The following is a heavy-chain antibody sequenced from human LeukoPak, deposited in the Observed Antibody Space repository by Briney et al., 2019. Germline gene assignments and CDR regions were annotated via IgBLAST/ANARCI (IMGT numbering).Heavy chain of an antibody. J-gene: IGHJ3*01. CDR1: GFIFSSSW. CDR3: ARQITSPSDAFDL. Sequence: GGSLRLSCAASGFIFSSSWMTWVRQAPGKGLELVANIKRDGSEKYCVDSVKGRFTISRDNAKNSLYLQMNSLNAEDTAVYYCARQITSPSDAFDLWGQGTMVTVSS. D-gene: IGHD3-10*01. CDR2: IKRDGSEK. V-gene: IGHV3-7*01.